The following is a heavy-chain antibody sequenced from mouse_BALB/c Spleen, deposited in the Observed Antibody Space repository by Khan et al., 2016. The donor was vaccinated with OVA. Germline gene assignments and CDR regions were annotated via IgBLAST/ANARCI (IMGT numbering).Heavy chain of an antibody. CDR1: GYSITSGYY. Sequence: EVQLQESGPGLVKPSQSLSLTCSVTGYSITSGYYWNWIRQFPGNTLEWMGYINYGGNNNYNPSLKNRISITRETSKNQFFLRLNSVTAEDSATYYCARGGRWFDYWGQGTLVTVSA. V-gene: IGHV3-6*02. CDR3: ARGGRWFDY. CDR2: INYGGNN. J-gene: IGHJ3*01.